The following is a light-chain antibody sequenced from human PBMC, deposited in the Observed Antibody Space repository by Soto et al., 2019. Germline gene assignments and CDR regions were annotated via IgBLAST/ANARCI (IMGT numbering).Light chain of an antibody. Sequence: QAVVTQEPSLTVSPGGTVTLTCASSTGAGTSGYYPNWFQQKPGQAPRALIYSTSNKYSWTPARFSGSLLGGKAALTLSGVQHEDEAEYYCLLYYGGQLGVFGGGTKLTVL. CDR3: LLYYGGQLGV. CDR1: TGAGTSGYY. J-gene: IGLJ2*01. V-gene: IGLV7-43*01. CDR2: STS.